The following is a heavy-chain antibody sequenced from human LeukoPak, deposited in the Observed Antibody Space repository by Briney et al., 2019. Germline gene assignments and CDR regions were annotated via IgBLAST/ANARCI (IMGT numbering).Heavy chain of an antibody. CDR1: GFTFSSYG. V-gene: IGHV3-30*18. J-gene: IGHJ5*02. CDR2: ISYDGSNK. D-gene: IGHD2-15*01. CDR3: AKDRVGYCSGGSCYSEAYWFDP. Sequence: GGSLRLFCPASGFTFSSYGMHWVSQAPGKGLEWVAVISYDGSNKYYADSVKGRFTISRDNSKNTLYLQMNSLRAEDTAVYYCAKDRVGYCSGGSCYSEAYWFDPWGQGTLVTVSS.